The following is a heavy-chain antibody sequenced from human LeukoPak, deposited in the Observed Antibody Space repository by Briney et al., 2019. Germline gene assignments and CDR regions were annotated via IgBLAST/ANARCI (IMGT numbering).Heavy chain of an antibody. J-gene: IGHJ3*02. CDR2: TSGSGGST. CDR3: VLYGDYESPDGFDI. D-gene: IGHD4-17*01. Sequence: GGSLRLSCAASGFSFSSYGMNWVRQAPGKGLEWVSATSGSGGSTYYADSVKGRFTISRDNSKNTLYLQMNSLRAEDTAVYYCVLYGDYESPDGFDIWGQGTMVTVSS. V-gene: IGHV3-23*01. CDR1: GFSFSSYG.